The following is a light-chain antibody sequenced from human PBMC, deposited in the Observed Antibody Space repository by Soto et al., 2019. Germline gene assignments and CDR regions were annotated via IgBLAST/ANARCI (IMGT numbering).Light chain of an antibody. CDR1: QSVSSSY. V-gene: IGKV3-20*01. J-gene: IGKJ1*01. Sequence: IVLTQSPAILALSPGDRATLSCRASQSVSSSYLAWYQQKPGQAPRLLIYGASSRATGIPDRFSGSGSGTDFTLTISRLEPEDFAVYYCQQYGSSRTFGQGTKVDIK. CDR3: QQYGSSRT. CDR2: GAS.